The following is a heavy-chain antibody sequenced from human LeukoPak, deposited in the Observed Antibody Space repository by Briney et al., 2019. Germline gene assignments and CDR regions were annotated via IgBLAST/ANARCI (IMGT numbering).Heavy chain of an antibody. Sequence: SETLSLTCAVYGGSFSGYYWSWIRQPPGKGLEWIGEINHSGSTNYNPSLESRVTISVDTSKNQFSLKLSSVTAADTAVYYCARGLASSGPWGQGTLVTVSS. CDR2: INHSGST. CDR3: ARGLASSGP. D-gene: IGHD3-22*01. J-gene: IGHJ5*02. CDR1: GGSFSGYY. V-gene: IGHV4-34*01.